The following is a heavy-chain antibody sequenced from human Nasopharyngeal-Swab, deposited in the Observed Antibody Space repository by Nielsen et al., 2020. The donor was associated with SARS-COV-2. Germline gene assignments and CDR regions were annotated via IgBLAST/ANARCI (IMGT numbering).Heavy chain of an antibody. CDR2: IGGSGTNT. CDR1: GFTFSTYV. J-gene: IGHJ4*02. D-gene: IGHD5-18*01. V-gene: IGHV3-23*01. Sequence: GESLKISCVASGFTFSTYVMSWVRQAPGRGLEWVSAIGGSGTNTYYADSVKGRFTISRDNSNNTLYLQMNNLRGEDTAVYYCAVCRKGYSYGLQDYWGQGALVTVSP. CDR3: AVCRKGYSYGLQDY.